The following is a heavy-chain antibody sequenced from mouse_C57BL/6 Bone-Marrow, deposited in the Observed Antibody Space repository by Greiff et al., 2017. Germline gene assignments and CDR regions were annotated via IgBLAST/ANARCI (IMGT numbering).Heavy chain of an antibody. J-gene: IGHJ3*01. V-gene: IGHV7-3*01. D-gene: IGHD1-1*01. CDR1: GFTFTDYY. CDR3: ARSSSSPFAY. Sequence: EVKLVESGGGLVQPGGSLSLSCAASGFTFTDYYMSWVRQPPGKALEWLGFIRNKANGYTTEYSASVKGRFTISRDNSQRILYLQMNALRAEDSATYYCARSSSSPFAYWGQGTLVTVSA. CDR2: IRNKANGYTT.